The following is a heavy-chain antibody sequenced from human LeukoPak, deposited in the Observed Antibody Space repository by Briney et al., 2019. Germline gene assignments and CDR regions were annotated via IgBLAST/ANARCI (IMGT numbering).Heavy chain of an antibody. CDR3: ARTPARQSQSGIAVAGTPYFDY. D-gene: IGHD6-19*01. Sequence: SETLSLTCAVYGGSFSGYYWSWIRQPPGKGLEWIGEINHSGSTNYNPSLKSRVTISVDTSKNQFSLKLSSVTAADMAVYYCARTPARQSQSGIAVAGTPYFDYWGQGTLVTVSS. J-gene: IGHJ4*02. CDR2: INHSGST. V-gene: IGHV4-34*01. CDR1: GGSFSGYY.